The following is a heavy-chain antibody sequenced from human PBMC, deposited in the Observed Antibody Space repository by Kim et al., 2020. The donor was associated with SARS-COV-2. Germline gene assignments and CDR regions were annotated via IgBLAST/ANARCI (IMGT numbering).Heavy chain of an antibody. D-gene: IGHD3-22*01. CDR1: GGTFSSYT. CDR2: IIPILGIA. CDR3: ARVIYDSSGYYLIHDY. V-gene: IGHV1-69*02. Sequence: SVKVSCKASGGTFSSYTISWVRQAPGQGLEWMGRIIPILGIANYAQKFQGRVTITADKSTSTAYMELSSLRSEDTAVYYCARVIYDSSGYYLIHDYWGQGTLVTVSS. J-gene: IGHJ4*02.